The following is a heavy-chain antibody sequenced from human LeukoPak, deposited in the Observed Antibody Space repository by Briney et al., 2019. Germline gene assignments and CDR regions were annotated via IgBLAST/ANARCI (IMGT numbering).Heavy chain of an antibody. D-gene: IGHD3-3*01. CDR2: IYWNDDK. CDR3: AHKYDFWSGYDN. Sequence: SGPTLVNPTQTLTLTCTFSGFSLSGGGVGVGWIRQPPGKALEWLSLIYWNDDKRYSPSLKNRLSIARGTSKNQVVLTMTNMDPLDTATYYCAHKYDFWSGYDNWGPETLVTVSS. CDR1: GFSLSGGGVG. J-gene: IGHJ4*02. V-gene: IGHV2-5*01.